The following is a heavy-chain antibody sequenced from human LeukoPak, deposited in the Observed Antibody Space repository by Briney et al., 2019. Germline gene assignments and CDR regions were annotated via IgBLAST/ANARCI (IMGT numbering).Heavy chain of an antibody. CDR2: INPNTGGT. CDR1: GYTFSGYY. V-gene: IGHV1-2*02. J-gene: IGHJ5*02. Sequence: GASVKVSCKASGYTFSGYYIHWVRQAPGQGLEWMGWINPNTGGTKYAQKLQGRVTMTTDTSTSTAYMELRSLRSDDTAVYYCARQGTGNWFDPWGQGTLVTVSS. D-gene: IGHD1-14*01. CDR3: ARQGTGNWFDP.